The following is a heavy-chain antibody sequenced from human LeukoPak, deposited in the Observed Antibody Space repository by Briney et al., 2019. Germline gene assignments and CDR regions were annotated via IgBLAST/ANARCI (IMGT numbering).Heavy chain of an antibody. CDR2: IYTSGST. D-gene: IGHD1-26*01. V-gene: IGHV4-61*02. Sequence: KPSQTLSLTCTVSGGSISSGSYYWSWIRQPAGKGLEWIGRIYTSGSTNYNPSLKSRVTISIDTSKNQVSLNLTSMTAADTAVYYCAKSGGYGLIDYWGQGTLVTVSS. CDR3: AKSGGYGLIDY. J-gene: IGHJ4*01. CDR1: GGSISSGSYY.